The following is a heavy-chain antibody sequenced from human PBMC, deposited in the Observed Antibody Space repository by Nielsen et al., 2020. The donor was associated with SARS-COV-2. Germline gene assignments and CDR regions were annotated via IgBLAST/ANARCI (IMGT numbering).Heavy chain of an antibody. CDR2: IYSGGST. Sequence: VRQAPGKGLEWVSVIYSGGSTYYADSVKGRFTISRDNSKNTLYLQMNSLRAEDTAVYYCAKAGNSYGFGFDYWGQGSLVTVSS. J-gene: IGHJ4*02. D-gene: IGHD5-18*01. CDR3: AKAGNSYGFGFDY. V-gene: IGHV3-53*01.